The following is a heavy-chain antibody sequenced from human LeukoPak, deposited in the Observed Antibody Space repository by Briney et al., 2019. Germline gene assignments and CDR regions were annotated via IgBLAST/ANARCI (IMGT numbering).Heavy chain of an antibody. J-gene: IGHJ4*02. V-gene: IGHV4-39*01. CDR2: TYYSGST. Sequence: SETLSLTCTVSGGSISSSSYYWGWIRQPPGKGLEWVGSTYYSGSTYYNPSLKSRVTISVDTSKNQFSLKLSSVTAADTAVYYCATRQSSIAVAGIDYWGQGTLVTVSS. CDR1: GGSISSSSYY. D-gene: IGHD6-19*01. CDR3: ATRQSSIAVAGIDY.